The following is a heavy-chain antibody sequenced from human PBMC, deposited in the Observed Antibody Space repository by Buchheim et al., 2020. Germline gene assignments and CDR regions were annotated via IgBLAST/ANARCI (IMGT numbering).Heavy chain of an antibody. Sequence: QVQLQESGPGLVKPSETLSLTCTVSGGSISSYYWSWIRQPPGKGLEWIGHIYYSGSTNYNPSLKHRVTISVDTSGNQFSLRLTSVTAADTAVYYCARLTWPRGSGKDYWGQGTL. CDR1: GGSISSYY. J-gene: IGHJ4*02. CDR3: ARLTWPRGSGKDY. D-gene: IGHD1-14*01. CDR2: IYYSGST. V-gene: IGHV4-59*08.